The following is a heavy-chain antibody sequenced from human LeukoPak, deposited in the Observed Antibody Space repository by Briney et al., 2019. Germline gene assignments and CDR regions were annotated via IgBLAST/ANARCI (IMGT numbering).Heavy chain of an antibody. D-gene: IGHD6-13*01. CDR1: GFNFSSNS. CDR2: ISGSGGST. CDR3: ARDRGYSSSLDAFDI. J-gene: IGHJ3*02. Sequence: GGSLRLSCAASGFNFSSNSMHWVRQAPGKGLEWVSAISGSGGSTYYADSVKGRFTISRDDSKNTLYLQMNSLRAEDTAVYYCARDRGYSSSLDAFDIWGQGTMVTVSS. V-gene: IGHV3-23*01.